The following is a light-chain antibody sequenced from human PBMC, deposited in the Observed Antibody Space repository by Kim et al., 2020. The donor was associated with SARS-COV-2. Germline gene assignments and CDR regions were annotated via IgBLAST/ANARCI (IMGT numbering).Light chain of an antibody. CDR1: QCVRSSY. V-gene: IGKV3-20*01. Sequence: SPGERPTLSCRASQCVRSSYLAWYQQKPGQAPRLLIYGASSRATGIPDRFSGSGSGTDFTLTLSRLEPEDFAVYYCQQYGSSPMYTFGQGTKLEI. J-gene: IGKJ2*01. CDR3: QQYGSSPMYT. CDR2: GAS.